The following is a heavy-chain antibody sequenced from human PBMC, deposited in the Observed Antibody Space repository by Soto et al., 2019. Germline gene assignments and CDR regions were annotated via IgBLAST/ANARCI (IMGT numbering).Heavy chain of an antibody. Sequence: VGSLRLSCAASGVTFSSYGMHWVRQATGKGLEWVAVISYDGSNKYYADSVKGRFTISRDNAKNSLYLQMNSLRAEDTAVYYCATRGELFPYYYYGMDVWGQGTTVTVSS. V-gene: IGHV3-30*03. CDR3: ATRGELFPYYYYGMDV. CDR2: ISYDGSNK. CDR1: GVTFSSYG. D-gene: IGHD1-7*01. J-gene: IGHJ6*02.